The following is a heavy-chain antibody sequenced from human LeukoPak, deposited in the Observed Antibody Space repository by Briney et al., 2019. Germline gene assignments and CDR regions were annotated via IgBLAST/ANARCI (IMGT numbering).Heavy chain of an antibody. V-gene: IGHV1-46*01. CDR2: IYPRDGST. Sequence: ASVKVSCTASGYSFTSNYIHWVRQAPGQGLEWMGMIYPRDGSTSYAQKFQGRVTVTRDTSTSTVHMELSGLRSEGTAVYYCARDQEAFDYWGQGTLVTVSS. J-gene: IGHJ4*02. CDR3: ARDQEAFDY. CDR1: GYSFTSNY.